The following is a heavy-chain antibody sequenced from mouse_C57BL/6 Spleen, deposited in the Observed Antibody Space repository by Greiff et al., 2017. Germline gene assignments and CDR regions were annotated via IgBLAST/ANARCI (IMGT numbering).Heavy chain of an antibody. CDR3: ARPPHYCGSSPLDY. D-gene: IGHD1-1*01. Sequence: QVQLQQSGPELVKPGASVKISCKASGYAFSSSWMNWVKQRPGKGLEWIGRIYPGDGDTNYNGKFKGKATLTADKSSSTAYMQLSSLTSEDSAVYFCARPPHYCGSSPLDYWGQGTTLTVSS. J-gene: IGHJ2*01. CDR2: IYPGDGDT. CDR1: GYAFSSSW. V-gene: IGHV1-82*01.